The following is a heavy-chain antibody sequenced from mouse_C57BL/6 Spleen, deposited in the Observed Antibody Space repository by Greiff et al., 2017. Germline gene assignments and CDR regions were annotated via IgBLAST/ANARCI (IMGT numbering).Heavy chain of an antibody. D-gene: IGHD1-1*01. CDR1: GYSITSGYY. Sequence: DVQLQESGPGLVKPSQSLSLTCSVTGYSITSGYYWNWIRQFPGNKLEWMGYISYDGSNNYNPSLKNRISITRDTSKNQFFLKLNSVTTEDTATYYCARDRGSSPPYWYFDVWGTGTTVTVSS. J-gene: IGHJ1*03. CDR2: ISYDGSN. V-gene: IGHV3-6*01. CDR3: ARDRGSSPPYWYFDV.